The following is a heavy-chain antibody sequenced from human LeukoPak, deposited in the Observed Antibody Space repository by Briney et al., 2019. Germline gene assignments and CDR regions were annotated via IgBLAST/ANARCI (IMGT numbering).Heavy chain of an antibody. J-gene: IGHJ6*02. D-gene: IGHD1-26*01. CDR2: MNPNSGNT. V-gene: IGHV1-8*01. CDR1: GYTFTSYD. Sequence: ASVKVSRKASGYTFTSYDIKWARQATGQGLEWMGWMNPNSGNTGYAQKFQGRVTMTRNTSISTAYMELSSLRSEDTAVYYCARGELPRGYYYYGMDVWGQGTTVTVSS. CDR3: ARGELPRGYYYYGMDV.